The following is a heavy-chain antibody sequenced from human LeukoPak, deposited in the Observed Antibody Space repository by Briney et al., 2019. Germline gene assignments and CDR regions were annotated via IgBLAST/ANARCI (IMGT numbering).Heavy chain of an antibody. J-gene: IGHJ5*02. CDR1: GGSISSGGYY. CDR3: ARDLRGPNWFDP. D-gene: IGHD3-16*01. CDR2: IYYSGST. V-gene: IGHV4-31*03. Sequence: SQTLSLTCTVSGGSISSGGYYWSWIRQHPGKGLEWIGYIYYSGSTYYNPSLKSRVTISEDTSKNQFSLKLSSVTAADTAVYYCARDLRGPNWFDPWGQGTLVTVSS.